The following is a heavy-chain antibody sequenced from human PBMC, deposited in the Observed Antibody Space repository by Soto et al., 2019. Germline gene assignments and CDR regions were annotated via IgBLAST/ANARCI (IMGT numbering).Heavy chain of an antibody. V-gene: IGHV3-64*01. CDR3: ARVSARGQAAFDI. J-gene: IGHJ3*02. CDR2: ISYKGGST. Sequence: EVQLVESGGGLVQPGGSLRLSCAASGFTLSDFSMHWVRQAAGKGLEFVSAISYKGGSTYYANSVKGRFTISRDNSKNTLYLQMGSLRAEDMAVYCCARVSARGQAAFDIWGQGTMVTVSS. CDR1: GFTLSDFS. D-gene: IGHD5-12*01.